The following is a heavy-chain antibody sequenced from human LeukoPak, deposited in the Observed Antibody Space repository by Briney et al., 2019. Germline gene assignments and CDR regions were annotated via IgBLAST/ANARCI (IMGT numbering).Heavy chain of an antibody. CDR3: ASGPGGYGGNPPLDY. J-gene: IGHJ4*02. CDR1: GGSLSSGCFY. CDR2: IYYSGSP. Sequence: PSGTLSLTCTVFGGSLSSGCFYWRWIRPPPGKGLGWIGYIYYSGSPYYNPSLKSRVTISLDTSKNQFSLILSSVTAADTAVYYCASGPGGYGGNPPLDYWGQGTLVTVSS. D-gene: IGHD4-23*01. V-gene: IGHV4-31*03.